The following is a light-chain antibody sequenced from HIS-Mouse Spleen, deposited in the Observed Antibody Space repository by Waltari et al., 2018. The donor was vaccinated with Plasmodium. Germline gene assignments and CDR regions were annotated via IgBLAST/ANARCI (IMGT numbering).Light chain of an antibody. Sequence: QSALTQPASVSGPPGQSLPLPCTGTRTDVGRCTLLSWYQPHPGKDPKLMIYEGSKRPSGVSNRFSGSKSGNTASLTISGLQAEDEADYYCMIWPSNAWVFGGGTKLTVL. CDR1: RTDVGRCTL. CDR2: EGS. CDR3: MIWPSNAWV. J-gene: IGLJ3*02. V-gene: IGLV2-23*01.